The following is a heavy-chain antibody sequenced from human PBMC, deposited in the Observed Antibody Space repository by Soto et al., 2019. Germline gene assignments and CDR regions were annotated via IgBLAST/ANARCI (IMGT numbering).Heavy chain of an antibody. J-gene: IGHJ5*02. CDR1: GDSISSNNNY. V-gene: IGHV4-30-4*01. Sequence: SETLSLTCTVSGDSISSNNNYWSWIRQPPGEGLEWIGFISYSGTTSYSPSLKSRVAISLDTSKNQFSLSLSSVTAADTAVYYCARGRGYSYGLNPWGQGTLVT. D-gene: IGHD5-18*01. CDR2: ISYSGTT. CDR3: ARGRGYSYGLNP.